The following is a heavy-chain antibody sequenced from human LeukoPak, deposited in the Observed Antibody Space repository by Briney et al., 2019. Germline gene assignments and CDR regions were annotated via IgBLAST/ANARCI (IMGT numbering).Heavy chain of an antibody. J-gene: IGHJ4*02. CDR1: GFTFSSYA. V-gene: IGHV3-23*01. CDR3: AKDLNSWSYPRYYFDS. D-gene: IGHD1-26*01. CDR2: ISGSGGNS. Sequence: PGGSLTLSCAASGFTFSSYAMSWVRQATGKGLEWVSVISGSGGNSYYADSVKGRFTNYRENTKNSVYMQMNRRRAEDTAVYYCAKDLNSWSYPRYYFDSWGQGTLVTVSS.